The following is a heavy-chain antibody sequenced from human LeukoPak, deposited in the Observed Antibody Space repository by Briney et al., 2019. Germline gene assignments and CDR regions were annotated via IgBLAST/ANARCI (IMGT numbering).Heavy chain of an antibody. J-gene: IGHJ4*02. V-gene: IGHV3-30*03. CDR2: ISYDGSNK. D-gene: IGHD3-22*01. CDR1: GFTFSSYG. CDR3: ARDGYTSHNYYDSSPPFDY. Sequence: GGSLRLSCAASGFTFSSYGMHWVRQAPGKGLEWVAVISYDGSNKYYADSVKGRFTISRDNSKNTLYLQMNSLRAEDTAVYYCARDGYTSHNYYDSSPPFDYWGQGTLVTVSS.